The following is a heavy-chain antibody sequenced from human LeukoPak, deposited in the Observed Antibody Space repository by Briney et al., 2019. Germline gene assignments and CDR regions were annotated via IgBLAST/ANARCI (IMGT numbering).Heavy chain of an antibody. CDR3: ARGATVVTPHAFDI. V-gene: IGHV4-59*01. CDR1: GGSISSYY. CDR2: IYYSGST. D-gene: IGHD4-23*01. J-gene: IGHJ3*02. Sequence: PSETLSLTCTVSGGSISSYYWGWIRQPPGKGLEWIGYIYYSGSTNYNPSLKSRVTISVDTSKNQFSLKLSSVTAADTAVYYCARGATVVTPHAFDIWGQGTMVTVSS.